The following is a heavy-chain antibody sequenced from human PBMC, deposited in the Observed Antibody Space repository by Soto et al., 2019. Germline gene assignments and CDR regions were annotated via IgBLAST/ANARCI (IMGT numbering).Heavy chain of an antibody. J-gene: IGHJ4*02. V-gene: IGHV1-69*12. D-gene: IGHD6-13*01. Sequence: QVQLVQSGAEVKKPGSSVKVSCKASGGTFSSYAISWVRQAPGQGLEWVGGIIPLFGTANYAQKFQGRVTITADESTSTGYMELSSLRSEDTAVYDCASSGTPPRIAAATYYFDYWGEGTLVTVSS. CDR2: IIPLFGTA. CDR1: GGTFSSYA. CDR3: ASSGTPPRIAAATYYFDY.